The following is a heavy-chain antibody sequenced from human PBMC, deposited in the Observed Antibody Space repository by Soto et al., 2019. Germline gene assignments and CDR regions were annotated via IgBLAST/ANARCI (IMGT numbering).Heavy chain of an antibody. J-gene: IGHJ4*02. CDR1: GGSISSSFR. CDR2: IYHGGST. D-gene: IGHD3-3*01. Sequence: SETLSLTCAVSGGSISSSFRWNWLRQSPGQGLEWIGRIYHGGSTNYNPSLNNRVTISLDKSKNQFSLRLTSVTAADTAVYFCATALEYDFWRDGGGHYCFDQWGQGILVTVSS. CDR3: ATALEYDFWRDGGGHYCFDQ. V-gene: IGHV4-4*02.